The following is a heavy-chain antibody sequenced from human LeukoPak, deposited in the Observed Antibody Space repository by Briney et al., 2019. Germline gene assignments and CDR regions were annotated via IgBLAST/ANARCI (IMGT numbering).Heavy chain of an antibody. D-gene: IGHD1-7*01. V-gene: IGHV3-48*03. CDR1: GFTFTTYE. CDR3: ARDGNFYFDL. Sequence: PGGSLRLSCATSGFTFTTYEXNWVXXAPGXGLEWVSHISGSGGAIYYADSVKGRFTISRDNAKNSLYLQMNSLRAEDTAVYYCARDGNFYFDLWGRGTLVTVSS. J-gene: IGHJ2*01. CDR2: ISGSGGAI.